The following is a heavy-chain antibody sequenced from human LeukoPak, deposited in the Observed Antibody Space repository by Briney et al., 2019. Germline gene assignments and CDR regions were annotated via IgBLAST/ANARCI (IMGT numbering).Heavy chain of an antibody. V-gene: IGHV1-8*01. J-gene: IGHJ4*02. CDR2: MNPNSGNK. CDR1: GYTFTSYD. CDR3: ARGRLLWFGELLGY. Sequence: ASVKVSCKASGYTFTSYDINWVRQATGQGLEWMGWMNPNSGNKGYAQKFQGRVTMTRNTSISTAYMELSSLRSEDTAVYYCARGRLLWFGELLGYWGQGTLVTVSS. D-gene: IGHD3-10*01.